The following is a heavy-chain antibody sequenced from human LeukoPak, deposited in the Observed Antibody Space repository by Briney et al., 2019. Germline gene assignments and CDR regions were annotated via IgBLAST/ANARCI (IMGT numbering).Heavy chain of an antibody. CDR3: ATTARVGQN. CDR1: GFTFSSYG. CDR2: ISYDGSNK. D-gene: IGHD3/OR15-3a*01. Sequence: GRSLRPSCAASGFTFSSYGMHWVRQAPGKGLEWVAVISYDGSNKYYADSVKGRFTISRDNSKNTLYLQMNSLRAEDTAVYYCATTARVGQNWGQGTLVTVSS. V-gene: IGHV3-30*03. J-gene: IGHJ4*02.